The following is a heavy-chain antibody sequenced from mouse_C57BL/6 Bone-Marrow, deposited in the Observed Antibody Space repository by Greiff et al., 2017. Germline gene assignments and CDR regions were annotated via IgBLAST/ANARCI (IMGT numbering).Heavy chain of an antibody. Sequence: VQLQQPGAELVKPGASVKLSCKASGYTFTSYWMQWVKQRPGQGLEWIGELDPSDSYTNYNQKFKGKATLTVDTSSSTAYMQLSSLTSEDSAVYYCARGGFYYYGSSFDYWGQGTTLTVSS. D-gene: IGHD1-1*01. V-gene: IGHV1-50*01. CDR3: ARGGFYYYGSSFDY. CDR2: LDPSDSYT. CDR1: GYTFTSYW. J-gene: IGHJ2*01.